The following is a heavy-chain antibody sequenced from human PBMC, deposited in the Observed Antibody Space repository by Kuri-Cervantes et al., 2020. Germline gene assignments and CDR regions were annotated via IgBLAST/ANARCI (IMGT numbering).Heavy chain of an antibody. V-gene: IGHV1-3*01. CDR2: INAGNGNT. CDR3: ARGYCSGGSCSIFDY. CDR1: GYTFSNYA. J-gene: IGHJ4*02. Sequence: ASVKVSCKASGYTFSNYAMHWVRQAPGQRLEWMGWINAGNGNTAYSQKFQGRVTITRDTSASAAYMELSSLRSEDTAVYYCARGYCSGGSCSIFDYWDQGTLVTVSS. D-gene: IGHD2-15*01.